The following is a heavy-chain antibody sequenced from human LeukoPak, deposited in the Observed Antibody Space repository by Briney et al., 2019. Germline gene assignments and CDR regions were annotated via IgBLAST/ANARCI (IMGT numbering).Heavy chain of an antibody. CDR3: AKALLYCGVDCSVNVGDY. D-gene: IGHD2-21*02. V-gene: IGHV3-23*01. J-gene: IGHJ4*02. CDR2: ISNRAGST. CDR1: GFTFSNYA. Sequence: PGGSLRLSCAASGFTFSNYAMSWVRQAPGKGLEWVSTISNRAGSTYYADSVKGRFTISRDNSKNTLYLLMNSLRAEDTAVYYCAKALLYCGVDCSVNVGDYWGQGTLVTVSS.